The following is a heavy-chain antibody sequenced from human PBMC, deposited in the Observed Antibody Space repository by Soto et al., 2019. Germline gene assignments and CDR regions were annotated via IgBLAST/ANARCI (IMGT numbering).Heavy chain of an antibody. D-gene: IGHD1-26*01. V-gene: IGHV1-2*04. CDR1: GYTFTGYY. Sequence: QVQLVQSGAEVKKPGASVKVSCKASGYTFTGYYMHWVRQAPGQGLEWMGWINPNSGGTNYAQKFQGWVTMTRDTSISTAYMELSRLRSDDTAVYYCARQPMELLPPNDAFDIWGQGTMVTVSS. J-gene: IGHJ3*02. CDR3: ARQPMELLPPNDAFDI. CDR2: INPNSGGT.